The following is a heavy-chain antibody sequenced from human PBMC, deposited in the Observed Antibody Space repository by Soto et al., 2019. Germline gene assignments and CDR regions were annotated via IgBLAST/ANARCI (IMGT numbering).Heavy chain of an antibody. CDR2: ISSSGGST. CDR3: AKDQSSGIAAADKRAPEYYFDY. J-gene: IGHJ4*02. CDR1: GFTFSSYA. Sequence: GGSLRLSCAASGFTFSSYAMSWVRQAPGKGLEWVSAISSSGGSTYYADSVKGRFTISRDNSKNTLYLQMNSLRAEDTAVYYCAKDQSSGIAAADKRAPEYYFDYWGQGTLVTVSS. D-gene: IGHD6-13*01. V-gene: IGHV3-23*01.